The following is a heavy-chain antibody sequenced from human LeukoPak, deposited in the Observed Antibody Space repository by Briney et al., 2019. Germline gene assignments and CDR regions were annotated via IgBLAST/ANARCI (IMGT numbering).Heavy chain of an antibody. Sequence: KAGGSLRLSCAASGFTFSSYAMSWVRQAPGEGLEWVSAISGGGGSTYYADSVKGRFTISRDNSKNTLHLQVNSLRAEDTAVYYCAKMDFGSGSYYVLNSPDYWGQGTLVTVSS. J-gene: IGHJ4*02. CDR3: AKMDFGSGSYYVLNSPDY. CDR2: ISGGGGST. V-gene: IGHV3-23*01. D-gene: IGHD3-10*01. CDR1: GFTFSSYA.